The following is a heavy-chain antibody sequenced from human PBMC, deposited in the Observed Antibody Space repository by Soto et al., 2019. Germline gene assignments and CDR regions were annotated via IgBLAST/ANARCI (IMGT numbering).Heavy chain of an antibody. CDR2: ISSSSSYI. V-gene: IGHV3-21*01. D-gene: IGHD3-10*01. Sequence: GGSLRLSCAASGFTFSSYSMNWVRQAPGKGLEWVSSISSSSSYIYYADSVKGRFTISRDNAKNSLYLQMNSLRAEDTAVYYCASSITMVRGVPPHWGQGTLVTVSS. CDR3: ASSITMVRGVPPH. CDR1: GFTFSSYS. J-gene: IGHJ4*02.